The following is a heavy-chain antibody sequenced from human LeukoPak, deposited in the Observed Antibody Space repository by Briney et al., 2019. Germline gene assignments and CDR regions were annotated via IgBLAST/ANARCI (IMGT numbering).Heavy chain of an antibody. J-gene: IGHJ4*02. CDR1: GFAFSNYG. Sequence: GGSLRLSCAASGFAFSNYGMNWVRQAPGKGLEWVSGITGSGGTTYYADSVKGRFTISRDNNKKTVFLQMNSLTAEDTAVYYCARGKYDFWGGSTFDYWGQGTLVTVSS. CDR3: ARGKYDFWGGSTFDY. CDR2: ITGSGGTT. D-gene: IGHD3-3*01. V-gene: IGHV3-23*01.